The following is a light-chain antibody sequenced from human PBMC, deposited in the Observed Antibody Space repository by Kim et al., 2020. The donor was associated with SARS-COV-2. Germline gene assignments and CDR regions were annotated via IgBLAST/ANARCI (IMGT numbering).Light chain of an antibody. CDR1: SGHSSYI. V-gene: IGLV4-60*03. CDR3: ETWPGV. J-gene: IGLJ3*02. CDR2: LEGSGSY. Sequence: QPVLTQSSSASASLGSSVKLTCTLSSGHSSYIIAWHQQQPGKAPRYLMKLEGSGSYNKGSGVPDRFSGSSSGADRYITISNLQSEDEADYYCETWPGVFGGGTQLTVL.